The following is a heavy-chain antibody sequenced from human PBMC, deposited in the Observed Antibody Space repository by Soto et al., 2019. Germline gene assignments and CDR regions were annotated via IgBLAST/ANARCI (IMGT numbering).Heavy chain of an antibody. Sequence: SETLSLTCTVSGGSISSGDYYWSWIRQPPGKGLEWIGYIYYSGSTYYNPSLKSRVTISVDTSKNQFSLKLSSVTAADTAVYYCARGPPGGDGKEDYYYHYDMDVWGQGTKVTVSS. J-gene: IGHJ6*02. CDR1: GGSISSGDYY. CDR3: ARGPPGGDGKEDYYYHYDMDV. D-gene: IGHD3-16*01. V-gene: IGHV4-30-4*01. CDR2: IYYSGST.